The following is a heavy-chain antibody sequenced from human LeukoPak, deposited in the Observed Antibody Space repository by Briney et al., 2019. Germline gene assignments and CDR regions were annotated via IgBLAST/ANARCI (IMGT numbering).Heavy chain of an antibody. CDR3: AKQSFRMVNYFDY. J-gene: IGHJ4*02. CDR2: IAYHEGAE. CDR1: GFTFSSYG. D-gene: IGHD3-16*02. V-gene: IGHV3-30*18. Sequence: GGSLRLSCAASGFTFSSYGMHWVRQAPGKGLEWVAVIAYHEGAEYYADSVKGRFTISRDNSKNTVDLQLNSLRAEDSAVYYCAKQSFRMVNYFDYWGQGTLVTVSS.